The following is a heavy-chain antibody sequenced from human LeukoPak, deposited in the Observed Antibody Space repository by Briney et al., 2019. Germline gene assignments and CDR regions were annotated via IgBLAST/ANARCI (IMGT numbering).Heavy chain of an antibody. CDR1: GFTFSSYA. CDR3: ARDYYDSSGYYYGMDV. V-gene: IGHV3-30-3*01. Sequence: GGSLRLPCAASGFTFSSYAMHWVRQAPGKGLEWVAVISYDGSNKYYADSVKGRLTISRDNSKNTLYLQMNSLRAEDTAVYYCARDYYDSSGYYYGMDVWGQGTTVTVSS. J-gene: IGHJ6*02. CDR2: ISYDGSNK. D-gene: IGHD3-22*01.